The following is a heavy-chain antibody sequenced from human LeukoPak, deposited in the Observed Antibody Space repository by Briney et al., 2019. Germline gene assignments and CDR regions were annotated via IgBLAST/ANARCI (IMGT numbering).Heavy chain of an antibody. CDR1: GGTFSSYA. V-gene: IGHV1-69*05. Sequence: GASVKVSSKASGGTFSSYAISWVRQAPGQGLEWMGGIIPIFGTANYAQKFQGRVTMTTDTSTSTAYMEVRSLSSDDTAVYYCQRITIFGVVIDFDYWGQGTLVTVSS. J-gene: IGHJ4*02. CDR2: IIPIFGTA. CDR3: QRITIFGVVIDFDY. D-gene: IGHD3-3*01.